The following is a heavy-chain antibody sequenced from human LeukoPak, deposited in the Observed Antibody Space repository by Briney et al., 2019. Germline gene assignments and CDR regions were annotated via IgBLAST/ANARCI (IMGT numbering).Heavy chain of an antibody. CDR1: GGSISSGGYS. D-gene: IGHD3-22*01. CDR3: ARATVADYDSSGYYDY. V-gene: IGHV4-30-2*01. Sequence: SQTLSLTCAVSGGSISSGGYSWSWIRQPPGKGLEWIGYIYHSGSTYYNPSLKSRVTISVDRSKNQFSLKLSSVTAADTAVYYCARATVADYDSSGYYDYWGQGTLVTVSS. J-gene: IGHJ4*02. CDR2: IYHSGST.